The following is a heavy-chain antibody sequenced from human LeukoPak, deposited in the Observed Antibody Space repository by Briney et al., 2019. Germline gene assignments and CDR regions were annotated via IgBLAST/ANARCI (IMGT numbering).Heavy chain of an antibody. CDR1: GGSISSDDYY. Sequence: SETLSLTCTVSGGSISSDDYYWSWIRQPPGKGLEWIGYIHYSGSTYYNPSLKSRVTISLDTSKSQFFLKLSSVTAADTAVYYSARARGFGEGDWFDPWGQGTLVTVSS. V-gene: IGHV4-30-4*01. CDR2: IHYSGST. D-gene: IGHD3-10*01. CDR3: ARARGFGEGDWFDP. J-gene: IGHJ5*02.